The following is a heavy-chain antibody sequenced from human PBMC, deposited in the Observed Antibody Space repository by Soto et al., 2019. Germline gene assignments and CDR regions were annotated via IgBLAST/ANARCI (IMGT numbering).Heavy chain of an antibody. V-gene: IGHV4-61*01. CDR3: ARWQLELPYYYGMDV. D-gene: IGHD1-7*01. CDR2: IYYSGST. CDR1: GGSVSSGSYY. Sequence: QVQLQESGPGLVKPSETLSLTCTVSGGSVSSGSYYWSWIRQPPGKGLEWIGYIYYSGSTNYNPSLKRRVTISVDTSKNQFSLKLSSVTAADTAVYYCARWQLELPYYYGMDVWGQGTTVTVSS. J-gene: IGHJ6*02.